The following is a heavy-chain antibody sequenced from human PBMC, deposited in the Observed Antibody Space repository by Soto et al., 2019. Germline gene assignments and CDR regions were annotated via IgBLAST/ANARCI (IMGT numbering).Heavy chain of an antibody. J-gene: IGHJ6*02. CDR2: ISYDGSNK. V-gene: IGHV3-30-3*01. CDR1: GFTFSSYA. CDR3: ARPNTHYYTYGMDV. Sequence: QVQLVESGGGVVQPGRSLRLSCAASGFTFSSYAMHWVRQAPGKGLEWVAVISYDGSNKYYADSVKGRFTISRDNSKNTRYLQVNSLRAEDTAVYYCARPNTHYYTYGMDVWGQGTTVTVSS.